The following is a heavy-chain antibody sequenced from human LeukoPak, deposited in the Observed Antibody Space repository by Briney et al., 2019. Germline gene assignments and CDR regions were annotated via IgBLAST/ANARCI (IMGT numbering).Heavy chain of an antibody. J-gene: IGHJ6*02. CDR2: IYPGDSDT. V-gene: IGHV5-51*01. CDR1: GYSFTSYW. Sequence: GESLKISCKGSGYSFTSYWIGWVRQMPGKGLEWMGIIYPGDSDTRYSPSFQGQVTISADKSISTAYLQWSSLKASDTAMYYCARGSGSYHDYLYYGMDVWGQGTTVTVSS. D-gene: IGHD3-10*01. CDR3: ARGSGSYHDYLYYGMDV.